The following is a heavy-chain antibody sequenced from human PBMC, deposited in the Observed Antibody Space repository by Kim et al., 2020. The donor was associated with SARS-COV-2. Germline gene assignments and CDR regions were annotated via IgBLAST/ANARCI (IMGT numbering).Heavy chain of an antibody. J-gene: IGHJ4*02. CDR3: ATLGIVVP. CDR2: INTDGSRT. D-gene: IGHD3-22*01. CDR1: GFLFSSHW. Sequence: GGSLRLSCTASGFLFSSHWMNWVRQAPGQGLVWVSRINTDGSRTDYADSVKGRFTVSRDNAKNTLYLEMNSLGVEDTAVDFCATLGIVVPWGQGNQVTVSS. V-gene: IGHV3-74*01.